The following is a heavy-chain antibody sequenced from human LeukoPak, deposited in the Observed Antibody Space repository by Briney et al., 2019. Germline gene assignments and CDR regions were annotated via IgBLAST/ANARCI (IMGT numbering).Heavy chain of an antibody. CDR1: GFTFSRYG. V-gene: IGHV3-30*02. CDR2: IRYDGSK. J-gene: IGHJ4*02. Sequence: GGSLRLSCAASGFTFSRYGMHWVRQAPGKGLEWVAFIRYDGSKYYADSVKGRFTISRDNAKNSLYLQMNSLRAEDTAVYYCARWETGDFDYWGQGTLVTVSS. D-gene: IGHD7-27*01. CDR3: ARWETGDFDY.